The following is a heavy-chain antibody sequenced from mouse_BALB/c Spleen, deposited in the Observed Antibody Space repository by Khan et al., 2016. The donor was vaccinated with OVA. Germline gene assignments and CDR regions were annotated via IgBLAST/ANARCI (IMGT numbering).Heavy chain of an antibody. V-gene: IGHV1S81*02. J-gene: IGHJ2*01. Sequence: QVQLQQPGAELVKAGASVKMSCKASGYTFTSYWMHWVKQRLGQGLEWFAETNPTNGRTYYNEKFKSKATLTVEKSSSTAYMLLSGTPFEDSAVYYCARIKKIVATYFDYWGQGTTLTVSS. CDR2: TNPTNGRT. D-gene: IGHD1-1*01. CDR1: GYTFTSYW. CDR3: ARIKKIVATYFDY.